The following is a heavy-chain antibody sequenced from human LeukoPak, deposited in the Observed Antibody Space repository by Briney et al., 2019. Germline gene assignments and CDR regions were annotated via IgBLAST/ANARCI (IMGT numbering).Heavy chain of an antibody. D-gene: IGHD3-10*01. Sequence: GASVKVSCKVSGYTLTELSMHWVRQAPGKGLEWMGGFDPEDGETIYAQKFQGRVTMTEDTSTDTAYTELSSLRSEDTAVYYCATASFTYYYGSGSYYEYWGQGTLVTVSS. CDR3: ATASFTYYYGSGSYYEY. CDR1: GYTLTELS. CDR2: FDPEDGET. J-gene: IGHJ4*02. V-gene: IGHV1-24*01.